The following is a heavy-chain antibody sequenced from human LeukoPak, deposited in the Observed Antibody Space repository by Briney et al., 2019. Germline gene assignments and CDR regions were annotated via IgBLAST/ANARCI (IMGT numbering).Heavy chain of an antibody. CDR2: ISYDGSNK. CDR3: ARADCSSTSCYGDAFDI. CDR1: GFTFSSYA. V-gene: IGHV3-30-3*01. J-gene: IGHJ3*02. Sequence: GGSLRLSCAASGFTFSSYAMHWVRQAPGKGLEWVAVISYDGSNKYYADSVKGRFTISRDNSKNTLYLQMNSLRAEDTAVYYCARADCSSTSCYGDAFDIWGQGTMVTVSS. D-gene: IGHD2-2*01.